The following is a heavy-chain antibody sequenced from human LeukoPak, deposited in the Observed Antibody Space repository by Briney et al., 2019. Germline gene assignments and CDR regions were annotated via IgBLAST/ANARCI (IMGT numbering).Heavy chain of an antibody. Sequence: GGSLRLSCVISGLTVSSTYISWVRQAPGKGLEWVAVIYSGGTTNSADSVKDRFIVYRDSSKNTLYLQMNSLRAEDTAVYYCASKVTTGYWGQGTLVTVSS. CDR1: GLTVSSTY. J-gene: IGHJ4*02. V-gene: IGHV3-66*01. CDR3: ASKVTTGY. D-gene: IGHD4-17*01. CDR2: IYSGGTT.